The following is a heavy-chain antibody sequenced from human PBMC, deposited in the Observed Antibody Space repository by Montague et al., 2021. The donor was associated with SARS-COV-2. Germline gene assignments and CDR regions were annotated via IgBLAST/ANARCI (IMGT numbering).Heavy chain of an antibody. CDR2: IKPDGTST. CDR1: GFTFRSYW. V-gene: IGHV3-74*01. CDR3: VRPLWFGDSDYFFES. Sequence: SLRLPCAASGFTFRSYWMHWVRQVPGRGPVWVSRIKPDGTSTNYAASVKGRFTISRDNAKNTLSLQMNNLRAEDTAVYYCVRPLWFGDSDYFFESWGQGTLVTVSS. J-gene: IGHJ4*02. D-gene: IGHD3-10*01.